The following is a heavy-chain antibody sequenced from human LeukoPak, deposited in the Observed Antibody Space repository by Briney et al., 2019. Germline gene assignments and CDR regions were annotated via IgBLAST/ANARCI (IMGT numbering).Heavy chain of an antibody. CDR2: IYYSGST. Sequence: PGGSLRLSCAASGFTFSSYAMSWVRQPPGKGLEWIGSIYYSGSTYYNPSLKSRVTISVDTSKNQFSLKLSSVTAADTAVYYCARLYYYDSSGYPAVEPWFDPWGQGTLVTVSS. CDR1: GFTFSSYA. CDR3: ARLYYYDSSGYPAVEPWFDP. D-gene: IGHD3-22*01. J-gene: IGHJ5*02. V-gene: IGHV4-39*01.